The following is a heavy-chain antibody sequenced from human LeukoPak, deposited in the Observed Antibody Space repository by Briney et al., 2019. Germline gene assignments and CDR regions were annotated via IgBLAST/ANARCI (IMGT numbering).Heavy chain of an antibody. D-gene: IGHD2-8*01. V-gene: IGHV4-38-2*01. J-gene: IGHJ4*02. Sequence: SETLSLTCVVSGYSISSGYYWGWIRQPPGKGLEWIGSIYHSESSYYNPSLKSRVIILVDTSKNQFSLKLSSVTAADTAVYYCARQGYCSNGICYRYFDYWGQGTLVTVSS. CDR2: IYHSESS. CDR1: GYSISSGYY. CDR3: ARQGYCSNGICYRYFDY.